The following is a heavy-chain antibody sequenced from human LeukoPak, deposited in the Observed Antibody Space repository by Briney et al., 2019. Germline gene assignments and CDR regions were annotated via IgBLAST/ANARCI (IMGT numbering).Heavy chain of an antibody. Sequence: PSETLSLTCTVSARSISSGSYYWSWIRQPAGKGLEWIGRIYTSGSTNYNPSLKSRVTISVDTSKNQFSLKLSSVTAADTAVYYCARDNGDYVVDYWGQGTLVTVSS. CDR2: IYTSGST. CDR3: ARDNGDYVVDY. CDR1: ARSISSGSYY. J-gene: IGHJ4*02. V-gene: IGHV4-61*02. D-gene: IGHD4-17*01.